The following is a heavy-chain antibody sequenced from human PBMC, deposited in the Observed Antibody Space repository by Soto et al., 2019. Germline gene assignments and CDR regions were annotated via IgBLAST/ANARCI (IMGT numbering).Heavy chain of an antibody. CDR1: GYSFTSYW. J-gene: IGHJ6*02. D-gene: IGHD5-18*01. Sequence: GESLKISCEGSGYSFTSYWIGWVRQMPGKGLEWMGIIYPGDSDTRYSPSFQGQVTISADKSISTAYLQWSSLKASDTAMYYCARLSVDTAMGTYYYYGMDVWGQGTTVTVSS. CDR2: IYPGDSDT. CDR3: ARLSVDTAMGTYYYYGMDV. V-gene: IGHV5-51*01.